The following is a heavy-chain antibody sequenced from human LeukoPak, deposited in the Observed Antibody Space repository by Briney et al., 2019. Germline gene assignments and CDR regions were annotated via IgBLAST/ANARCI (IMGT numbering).Heavy chain of an antibody. V-gene: IGHV4-59*08. CDR1: GGSISSYY. CDR2: IYYSGST. D-gene: IGHD3-9*01. J-gene: IGHJ4*02. Sequence: SETLSLTCTVSGGSISSYYWSWIRQPPGKGLEWIGYIYYSGSTNYNPSLKSRVTISVDTSKNQFSLKLSSVTAADTAVYYCARGHYDILTGYFDYWGQGTLVNVSS. CDR3: ARGHYDILTGYFDY.